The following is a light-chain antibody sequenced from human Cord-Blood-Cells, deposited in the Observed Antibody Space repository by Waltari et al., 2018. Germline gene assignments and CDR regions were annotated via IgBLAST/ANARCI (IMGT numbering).Light chain of an antibody. CDR2: AAS. J-gene: IGKJ5*01. V-gene: IGKV1-39*01. CDR1: QSISSY. CDR3: QQSYSTPPT. Sequence: DIQMTQSPSSLSASVGYRVTITCRASQSISSYLNWYQQKPGKAPKLLIYAASSLQSGVPSRFSGSGSGTDFTLTISSLQPEDFATYYCQQSYSTPPTLGQGTRLEIK.